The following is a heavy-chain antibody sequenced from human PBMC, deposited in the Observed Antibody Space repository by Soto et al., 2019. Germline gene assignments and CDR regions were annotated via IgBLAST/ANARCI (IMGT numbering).Heavy chain of an antibody. CDR2: ISYDGSNK. Sequence: QVQLVESGGGVVQPGRSLRLSCAASGFTFSSYAMHWVRQAPGKGLEWVAVISYDGSNKYYADSVKGRFTISRDNSKNXLYLQRNSLRAEDTAVYYCARDPLWGTAMVLWYFDLWGRGTLVTVSS. D-gene: IGHD5-18*01. J-gene: IGHJ2*01. CDR3: ARDPLWGTAMVLWYFDL. CDR1: GFTFSSYA. V-gene: IGHV3-30-3*01.